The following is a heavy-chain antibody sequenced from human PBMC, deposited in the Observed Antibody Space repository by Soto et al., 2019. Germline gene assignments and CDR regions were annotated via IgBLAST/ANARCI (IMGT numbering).Heavy chain of an antibody. CDR3: ARDYGSGGYFQNGYFDY. Sequence: QVQLVQSGAEVKKPGASVKVSCKASGYTFTSYYMHWVRQAPGQGLEWMGIINPSGGSTSYAQKFQGRVTITRDTSTSTVYMELSSLRSEDTAVYYCARDYGSGGYFQNGYFDYWGQGTLVTVSS. D-gene: IGHD3-10*01. CDR1: GYTFTSYY. J-gene: IGHJ4*02. V-gene: IGHV1-46*03. CDR2: INPSGGST.